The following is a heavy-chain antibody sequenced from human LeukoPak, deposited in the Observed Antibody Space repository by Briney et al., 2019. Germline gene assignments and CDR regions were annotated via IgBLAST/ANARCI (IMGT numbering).Heavy chain of an antibody. V-gene: IGHV1-2*02. CDR3: ARDTAMTKKIPFDY. CDR2: INPNSGGT. Sequence: ASVKLSCKASGYTFTGYYIHWVRQAPGQGLEWMGWINPNSGGTNYAQKFQGRVTMTRDTSISTDYMELSRLRSDDTAVYYCARDTAMTKKIPFDYWGQGTLVTVSS. D-gene: IGHD5-18*01. J-gene: IGHJ4*02. CDR1: GYTFTGYY.